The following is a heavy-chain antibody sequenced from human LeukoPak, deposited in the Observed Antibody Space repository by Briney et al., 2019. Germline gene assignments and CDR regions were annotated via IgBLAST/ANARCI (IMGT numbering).Heavy chain of an antibody. D-gene: IGHD2-2*01. CDR1: GASISSYY. J-gene: IGHJ4*02. CDR2: IHYSGST. CDR3: ARAHTSSYYFDY. Sequence: PSATLSLTCTASGASISSYYWSWIRQPPRKGLGWIGYIHYSGSTNYNPSLKSRVTISVDTSINQSSLKLSSVPAADTAVYYCARAHTSSYYFDYWGQGTLVTVSS. V-gene: IGHV4-59*01.